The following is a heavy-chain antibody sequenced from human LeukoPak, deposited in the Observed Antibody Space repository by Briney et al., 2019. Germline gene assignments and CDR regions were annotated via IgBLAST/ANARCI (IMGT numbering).Heavy chain of an antibody. Sequence: ASVKVSCKASGGTFSRYAISWVRQAPGQGLEWMGRIIPIFGIANYAQKFQGRVTITADKSTSTAYMELSSLRSEDTAVYYCARPRYCSSTSCSFDYWGQGTLVTVSS. CDR1: GGTFSRYA. V-gene: IGHV1-69*04. CDR2: IIPIFGIA. CDR3: ARPRYCSSTSCSFDY. D-gene: IGHD2-2*01. J-gene: IGHJ4*02.